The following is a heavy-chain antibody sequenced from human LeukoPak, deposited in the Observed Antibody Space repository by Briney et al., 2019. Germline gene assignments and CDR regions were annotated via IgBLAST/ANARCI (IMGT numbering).Heavy chain of an antibody. CDR2: ISVDGGGT. V-gene: IGHV3-23*01. Sequence: GWALRLSCAASGCTFSNYAMNWVRQAPGKGLEWVSAISVDGGGTSYADSVKGRSTISRDNSKNTLYLQMNSLRAEDTAVYYCAKSQRENWFDPWGQGTLVTVSS. CDR3: AKSQRENWFDP. CDR1: GCTFSNYA. J-gene: IGHJ5*02.